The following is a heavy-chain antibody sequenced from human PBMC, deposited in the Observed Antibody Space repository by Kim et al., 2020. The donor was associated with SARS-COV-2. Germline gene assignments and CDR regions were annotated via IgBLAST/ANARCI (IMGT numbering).Heavy chain of an antibody. CDR1: GFTFRDYS. CDR2: ITSSSSYI. CDR3: ARGRDYYGSGSHY. J-gene: IGHJ4*02. Sequence: GGSLRLSCAASGFTFRDYSMNWVRQAPGKGLEWVSSITSSSSYIYYADSVKGRFTIARDNAKNSLYLQMNSLRAEDTAVYYCARGRDYYGSGSHYWGQGTLVTVSS. D-gene: IGHD3-10*01. V-gene: IGHV3-21*01.